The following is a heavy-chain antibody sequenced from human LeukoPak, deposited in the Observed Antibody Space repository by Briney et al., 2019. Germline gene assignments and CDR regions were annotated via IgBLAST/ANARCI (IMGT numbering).Heavy chain of an antibody. J-gene: IGHJ3*02. Sequence: PGGSLRLSCAASGFTFNIYDMSWVRQAPGKGLEWVSVIYSGGSTYYADSVKGRFTISRDNSKNTLDLQMKSLRAEDTAVYYCASGGTGGDAFDIWGQGTMVTVSS. V-gene: IGHV3-53*01. CDR1: GFTFNIYD. D-gene: IGHD2-15*01. CDR3: ASGGTGGDAFDI. CDR2: IYSGGST.